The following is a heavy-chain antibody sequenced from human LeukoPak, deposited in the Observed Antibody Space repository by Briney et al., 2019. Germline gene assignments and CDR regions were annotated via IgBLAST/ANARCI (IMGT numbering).Heavy chain of an antibody. CDR3: ARVAYITIFGVVIIKEGLDY. D-gene: IGHD3-3*01. Sequence: PSETLSLTCAVYGGSFSGHYWSWIRQPPGKGLEWIGEINHSGSTNYNPSLKSRVTISVDTSKSQFSLKLSSVTAADTAVYYCARVAYITIFGVVIIKEGLDYWGQGTLVTVSS. V-gene: IGHV4-34*01. CDR1: GGSFSGHY. J-gene: IGHJ4*02. CDR2: INHSGST.